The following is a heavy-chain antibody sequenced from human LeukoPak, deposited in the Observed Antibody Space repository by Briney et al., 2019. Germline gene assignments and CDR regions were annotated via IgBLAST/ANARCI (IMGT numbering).Heavy chain of an antibody. Sequence: GASVKVSCKVSGFTFTSSAMQWVRQARGQRLEWIGWIVVGSGNTNYAQKFQERVTITRDMSTSTAYMELSSLRSEDTAVYYCAAVAVVITDAFDIWGQGTMVTVSS. CDR3: AAVAVVITDAFDI. V-gene: IGHV1-58*02. D-gene: IGHD3-22*01. J-gene: IGHJ3*02. CDR2: IVVGSGNT. CDR1: GFTFTSSA.